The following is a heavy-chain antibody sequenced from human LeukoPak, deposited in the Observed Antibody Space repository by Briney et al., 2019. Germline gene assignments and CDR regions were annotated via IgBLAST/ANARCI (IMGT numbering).Heavy chain of an antibody. Sequence: SETLSFTCAVSGGSISSSNWWSWVRQPPGKGLEWIGEIYHSGSTNYNPSLKSRVTISVDKSKNKFSLKLSSVTAADTAVYYCARDGRVGANNWLDPWGQGTLVTVSS. D-gene: IGHD1-26*01. V-gene: IGHV4-4*02. J-gene: IGHJ5*02. CDR3: ARDGRVGANNWLDP. CDR2: IYHSGST. CDR1: GGSISSSNW.